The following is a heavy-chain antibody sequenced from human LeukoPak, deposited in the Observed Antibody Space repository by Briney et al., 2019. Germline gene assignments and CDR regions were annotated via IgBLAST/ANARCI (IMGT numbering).Heavy chain of an antibody. Sequence: GGSLRLSCAASGFTFDDYAMHWVRQAPGKGLEWVSGITWNSGRKGYADSVKGRFTISRDNAKNSLYLQMNSLRPEDTALYYCVKDALAVGVTGYYAMDVWGQGTTVTVSS. CDR2: ITWNSGRK. V-gene: IGHV3-9*01. D-gene: IGHD1-26*01. CDR1: GFTFDDYA. J-gene: IGHJ6*02. CDR3: VKDALAVGVTGYYAMDV.